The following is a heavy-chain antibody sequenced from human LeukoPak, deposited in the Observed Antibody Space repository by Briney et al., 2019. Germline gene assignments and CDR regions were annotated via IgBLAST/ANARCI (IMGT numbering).Heavy chain of an antibody. CDR3: ASLYYYDSSGYYLEDY. Sequence: KFQGRVTITRDTSASTAYMELSSLRSEDTAVYYCASLYYYDSSGYYLEDYWGQGTLVTVSS. J-gene: IGHJ4*02. D-gene: IGHD3-22*01. V-gene: IGHV1-3*01.